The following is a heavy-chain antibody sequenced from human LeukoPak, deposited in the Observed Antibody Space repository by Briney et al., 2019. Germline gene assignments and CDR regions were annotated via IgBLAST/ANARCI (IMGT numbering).Heavy chain of an antibody. J-gene: IGHJ4*02. CDR3: ARGARKGDDYGGFFDY. CDR2: ISYDGSNK. D-gene: IGHD4-23*01. V-gene: IGHV3-30*04. CDR1: GFTFSSYE. Sequence: GGSLRLSCAASGFTFSSYEMNWVRQAPGKGLEWVAVISYDGSNKYYADSVKGRFTISRDNSKNTLYLQMNSLRAEDTAVYYCARGARKGDDYGGFFDYWGQGTLVTVSS.